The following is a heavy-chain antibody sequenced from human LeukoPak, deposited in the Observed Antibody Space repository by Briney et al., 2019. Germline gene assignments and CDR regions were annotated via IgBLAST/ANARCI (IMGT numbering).Heavy chain of an antibody. CDR2: IIPIFGTA. CDR3: ARVGDYGDYSFDY. V-gene: IGHV1-69*06. D-gene: IGHD4-17*01. Sequence: GASVKVSCKASGGTFSSYAISWVRQAPGQGLEWMGGIIPIFGTANYAQKFQGRVTITADKSTSTAYMELSSLRSEDTAVYYCARVGDYGDYSFDYWGQGTLVTVSS. CDR1: GGTFSSYA. J-gene: IGHJ4*02.